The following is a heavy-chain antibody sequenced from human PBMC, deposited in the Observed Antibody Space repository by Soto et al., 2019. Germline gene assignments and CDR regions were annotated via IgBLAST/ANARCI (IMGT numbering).Heavy chain of an antibody. CDR2: IYGDDVK. Sequence: QITLKESGPTLVKPTQTLTLTCTVSGFSLSLSGVSVGWIRQPPGKGLEWLTLIYGDDVKQYSPSLKTRLTITCDTSKSQVVLTMTNVDPVDTATYSCAHGLGRGYGDYHDWWGQGTLVTVSS. V-gene: IGHV2-5*02. D-gene: IGHD5-12*01. CDR1: GFSLSLSGVS. CDR3: AHGLGRGYGDYHDW. J-gene: IGHJ4*02.